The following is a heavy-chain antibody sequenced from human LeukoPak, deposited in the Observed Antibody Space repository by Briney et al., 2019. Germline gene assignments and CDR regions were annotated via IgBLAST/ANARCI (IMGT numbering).Heavy chain of an antibody. J-gene: IGHJ4*02. V-gene: IGHV4-59*01. D-gene: IGHD3-9*01. CDR3: ARFYYDILTGYFYLDY. Sequence: SETLSLTCTVSGGSISSYYWSWIRQPPGKGLEWIGYIYYSGSTNYNPSLKSRVTISVDTSKNQFSLKLSSVTAADTAVYYCARFYYDILTGYFYLDYWGQGTLVTVSS. CDR1: GGSISSYY. CDR2: IYYSGST.